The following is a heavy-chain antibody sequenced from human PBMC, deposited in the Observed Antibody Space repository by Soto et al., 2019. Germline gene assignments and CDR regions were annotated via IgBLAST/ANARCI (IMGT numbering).Heavy chain of an antibody. Sequence: QVQLVESGGGVVQPGRSLRLSCAASGFTFSSYGMHWVRQAPGKGLEWVAVISYDGSNKYYADSVKGRFTISRDNSKNTLYLQMNSLRAEDTAVYYCANRYSGYDFQPFDYWGQGTLVTVSS. V-gene: IGHV3-30*18. J-gene: IGHJ4*02. D-gene: IGHD5-12*01. CDR2: ISYDGSNK. CDR3: ANRYSGYDFQPFDY. CDR1: GFTFSSYG.